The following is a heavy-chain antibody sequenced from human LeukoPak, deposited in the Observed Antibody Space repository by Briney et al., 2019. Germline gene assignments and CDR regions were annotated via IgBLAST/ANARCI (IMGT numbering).Heavy chain of an antibody. CDR2: ISGSGGST. D-gene: IGHD3-9*01. J-gene: IGHJ4*02. CDR3: AKVDSYYDILTPFDY. CDR1: GFTFSSYA. V-gene: IGHV3-23*01. Sequence: GGSLRLSCAASGFTFSSYAMSWVRQAPGKGLEWVSAISGSGGSTYYADSVKGRFTISRDNSKNTLYLQMNSLRAEDTAVYYCAKVDSYYDILTPFDYWGQGTLVTVSS.